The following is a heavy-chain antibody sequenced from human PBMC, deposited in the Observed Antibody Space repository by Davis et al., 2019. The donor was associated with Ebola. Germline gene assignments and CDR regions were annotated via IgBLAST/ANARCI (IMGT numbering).Heavy chain of an antibody. CDR1: GFTFSSYA. D-gene: IGHD3-3*01. CDR2: INSDGSST. CDR3: TRGPQDYDFWSGYSTPFDY. V-gene: IGHV3-74*01. J-gene: IGHJ4*02. Sequence: PGGSLRLSCAASGFTFSSYAMSWVRQAPGKGLVWVSRINSDGSSTSYADSVKGRFTISRDNAKNTLYLQMNSLRAEDTAVYYCTRGPQDYDFWSGYSTPFDYWGQGTLVTVSS.